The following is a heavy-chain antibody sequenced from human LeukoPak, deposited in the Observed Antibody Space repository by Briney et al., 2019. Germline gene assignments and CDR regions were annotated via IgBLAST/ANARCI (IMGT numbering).Heavy chain of an antibody. CDR2: IYSGGST. J-gene: IGHJ3*02. CDR3: ARVPASGLHYWTGAFDI. Sequence: SGGSLRLSCAASGFTVSSNYMSWVRQAPGKGLEWVSVIYSGGSTYYADSVKGRFTISRDNSKNTLYLQMNSLRAEDTAVYYCARVPASGLHYWTGAFDIWGQGTMVTVSS. D-gene: IGHD1-26*01. CDR1: GFTVSSNY. V-gene: IGHV3-66*01.